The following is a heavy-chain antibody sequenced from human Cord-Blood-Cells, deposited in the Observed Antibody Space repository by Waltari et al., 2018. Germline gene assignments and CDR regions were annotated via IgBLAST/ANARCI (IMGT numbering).Heavy chain of an antibody. CDR2: ISPIFGTA. Sequence: QVQLVQSGAEVKKPGSSVKVSCKASGGTFSSYAISWVRQAPGQGLEWMGVISPIFGTANYAQKVQGRGPMTADKSTSTAYMELSSLRSEDTAVYYCAYYDFWSGHYYYYMDVWGKGTTVTVSS. CDR3: AYYDFWSGHYYYYMDV. D-gene: IGHD3-3*01. J-gene: IGHJ6*03. V-gene: IGHV1-69*06. CDR1: GGTFSSYA.